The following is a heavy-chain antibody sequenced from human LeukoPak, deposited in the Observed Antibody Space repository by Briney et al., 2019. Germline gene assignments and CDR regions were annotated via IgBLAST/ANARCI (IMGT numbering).Heavy chain of an antibody. D-gene: IGHD3-10*01. V-gene: IGHV3-30*18. CDR1: GFTFSSYG. Sequence: GGSLRLSCAASGFTFSSYGMRWVRQAPGKGLEWAAVISYDGSNKYYADSVKGRFTISRDNSKNTLYLQMNSLRAEDTAVYYCAKSSYRAYGDDAFDIWGQGTMVTVSS. CDR3: AKSSYRAYGDDAFDI. CDR2: ISYDGSNK. J-gene: IGHJ3*02.